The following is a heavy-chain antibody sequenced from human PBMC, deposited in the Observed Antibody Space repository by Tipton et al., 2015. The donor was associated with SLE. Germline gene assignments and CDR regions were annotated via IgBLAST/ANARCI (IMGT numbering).Heavy chain of an antibody. CDR1: GFTFSSFG. CDR3: AKVRGYSGYDRPDY. D-gene: IGHD5-12*01. CDR2: INGSGGSR. Sequence: SLRLSCATSGFTFSSFGMTWVRQAPGKGLEWISGINGSGGSRYYADSVKGRFTFTRDNSANKVSLQMSSLRVEDTAVYYCAKVRGYSGYDRPDYWGQGTLVIVSS. V-gene: IGHV3-23*01. J-gene: IGHJ4*02.